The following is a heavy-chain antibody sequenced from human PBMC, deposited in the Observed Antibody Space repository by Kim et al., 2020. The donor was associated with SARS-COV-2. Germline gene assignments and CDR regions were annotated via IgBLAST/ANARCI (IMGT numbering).Heavy chain of an antibody. V-gene: IGHV3-23*01. J-gene: IGHJ4*02. CDR1: GFTFSSYS. CDR3: AIELGLGFENYYFAY. D-gene: IGHD7-27*01. CDR2: ISGSGGST. Sequence: GGSLRLSCAASGFTFSSYSMSWVRQAPGKGLEWVATISGSGGSTYYADSVKGRFTISRDNSKNTLYLQMNSLRAEDTAVYYCAIELGLGFENYYFAYWGQGTLVTV.